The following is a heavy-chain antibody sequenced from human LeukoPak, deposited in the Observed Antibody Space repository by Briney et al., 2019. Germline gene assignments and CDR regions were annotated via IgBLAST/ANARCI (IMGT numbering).Heavy chain of an antibody. Sequence: PGGSLRLSCAASGFTFSSYSMNWVRQAPGKGLEWVSSISSSSSYIYYADSVKGRFTISRDNAKNSLYLQMNSLRAEDTAVYYCAKDLGPTDDAFDIWGQGTMVTVSS. CDR2: ISSSSSYI. V-gene: IGHV3-21*04. J-gene: IGHJ3*02. D-gene: IGHD3-16*01. CDR3: AKDLGPTDDAFDI. CDR1: GFTFSSYS.